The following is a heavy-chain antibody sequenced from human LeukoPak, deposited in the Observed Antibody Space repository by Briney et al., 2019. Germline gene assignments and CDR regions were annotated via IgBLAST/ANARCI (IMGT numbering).Heavy chain of an antibody. CDR1: GFTFSRHS. D-gene: IGHD6-19*01. J-gene: IGHJ3*02. CDR3: ARDWGIAVAGTRTFDI. V-gene: IGHV3-21*01. CDR2: ISSSSSYI. Sequence: GGSLRLSCAASGFTFSRHSMNWVRQAPGKGLEWVPLISSSSSYIYYADSVKGRFTISRDNAKNSLYLQMNSLRAEDTAVYYCARDWGIAVAGTRTFDIWGQGTMVTVSS.